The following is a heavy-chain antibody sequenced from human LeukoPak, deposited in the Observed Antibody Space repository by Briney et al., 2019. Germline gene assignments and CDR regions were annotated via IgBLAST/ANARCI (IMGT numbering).Heavy chain of an antibody. CDR3: ARDFGWELLPNWFDP. CDR2: IVPILGIT. J-gene: IGHJ5*02. CDR1: GGTFNSFA. D-gene: IGHD1-26*01. Sequence: SVKVSCKGSGGTFNSFAISWVRQAPGQGLEWMGRIVPILGITNYAQKFQGRVTITADKSTSTAYMELNSLRSEDTAVYYCARDFGWELLPNWFDPWGQGTLVTVSS. V-gene: IGHV1-69*04.